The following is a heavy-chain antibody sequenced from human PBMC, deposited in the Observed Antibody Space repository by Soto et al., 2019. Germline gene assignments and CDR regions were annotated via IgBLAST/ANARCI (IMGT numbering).Heavy chain of an antibody. CDR2: ISYEGSNK. J-gene: IGHJ4*02. CDR3: ARDNTADY. CDR1: GLSFSNYA. D-gene: IGHD2-21*02. V-gene: IGHV3-30-3*01. Sequence: QVQLVESGGGVVQPGRSLRLSCAASGLSFSNYAMQWVRQAPGKGLEWVAVISYEGSNKDHADSVKGRLPISRDNSKNTLYLQMNSLRAEDTAVYYCARDNTADYWGQGTLVTVSS.